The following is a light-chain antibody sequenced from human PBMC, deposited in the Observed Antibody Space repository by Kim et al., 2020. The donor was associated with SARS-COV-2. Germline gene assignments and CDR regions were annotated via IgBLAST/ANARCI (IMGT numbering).Light chain of an antibody. CDR2: YAS. J-gene: IGKJ1*01. CDR3: HQSNGLPWA. CDR1: QSVGRN. Sequence: GSPKEKVPITCRASQSVGRNLHWYQQRPGQSPKVLIKYASQSISGVPSRFSGSGSGTVFTLIINGLEAEDAATYFCHQSNGLPWAFGQGTKVEIK. V-gene: IGKV6-21*02.